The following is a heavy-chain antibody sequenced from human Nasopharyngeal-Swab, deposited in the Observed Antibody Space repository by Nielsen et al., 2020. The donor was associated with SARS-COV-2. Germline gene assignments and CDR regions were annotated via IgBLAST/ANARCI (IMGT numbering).Heavy chain of an antibody. Sequence: ASVKVSCKASGYTFTSYGISWVRQAPGQGLEWMGWISAYNGNTNYAQKLQGRVTITADESTSTAYMELSSLRSEDTAVYYCASANPTSDIVVVPAAKYYYYYYMDVWGKGTTVTVSS. V-gene: IGHV1-18*01. CDR3: ASANPTSDIVVVPAAKYYYYYYMDV. J-gene: IGHJ6*03. D-gene: IGHD2-2*01. CDR1: GYTFTSYG. CDR2: ISAYNGNT.